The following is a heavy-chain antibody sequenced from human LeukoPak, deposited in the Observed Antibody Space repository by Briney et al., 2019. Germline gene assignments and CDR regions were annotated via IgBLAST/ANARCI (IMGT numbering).Heavy chain of an antibody. V-gene: IGHV4-34*01. CDR1: GGAFSGYY. D-gene: IGHD5-24*01. CDR3: AREAGYNIFMRFRPTAYYMDV. CDR2: INHIGST. J-gene: IGHJ6*03. Sequence: PSETRFLTCAVYGGAFSGYYWIWIRQPPGKGLDLIGEINHIGSTNYNPSLKSRVTISVDTSKNQFSLKLSSVTAADTAVYYCAREAGYNIFMRFRPTAYYMDVWGKGTTVTVSS.